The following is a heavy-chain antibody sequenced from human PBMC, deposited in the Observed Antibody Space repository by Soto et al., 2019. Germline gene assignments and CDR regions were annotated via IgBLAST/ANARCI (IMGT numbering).Heavy chain of an antibody. D-gene: IGHD5-12*01. CDR3: ARDNGYESDY. J-gene: IGHJ4*02. CDR1: GCTFTSYG. CDR2: ISAYNGNT. V-gene: IGHV1-18*01. Sequence: QVQLVQSGAEVKKPGASVKVSCKASGCTFTSYGISWVRQAPGQGLEWMGWISAYNGNTNYAQKLXGXAXMXXDTSTSTAYMELRSLRSDDTAVYYCARDNGYESDYWGQGTLVTVSS.